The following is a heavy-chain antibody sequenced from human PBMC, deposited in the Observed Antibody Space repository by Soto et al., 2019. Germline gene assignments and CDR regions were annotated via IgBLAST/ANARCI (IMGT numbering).Heavy chain of an antibody. V-gene: IGHV4-34*02. J-gene: IGHJ4*02. D-gene: IGHD5-18*01. CDR2: INHSGST. CDR3: ASVDTAMVTFDY. Sequence: QVQLQQWGAGLLKPSETLSHTCAVYGGSFSGYYWSWIRQPPGKGLEWIGEINHSGSTNYDPSLKSRVTISVDSSKHQFSLKLSSVTAADTAVYYCASVDTAMVTFDYWGQGTLVTVSS. CDR1: GGSFSGYY.